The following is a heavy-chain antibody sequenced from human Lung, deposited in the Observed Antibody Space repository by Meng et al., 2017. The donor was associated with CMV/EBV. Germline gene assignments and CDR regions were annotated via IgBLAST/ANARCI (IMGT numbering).Heavy chain of an antibody. Sequence: SETXSPXXTVYGGSFSNYYWSWIRQHPGKGLECIGEITHSGYTNYNPSLKSRVTVSVDTSKNQLSLKLSSVTAADTAVYDCARAGLTVFGAWFDPWGQGTLVTVSS. CDR2: ITHSGYT. D-gene: IGHD3-3*01. CDR3: ARAGLTVFGAWFDP. V-gene: IGHV4-34*01. J-gene: IGHJ5*02. CDR1: GGSFSNYY.